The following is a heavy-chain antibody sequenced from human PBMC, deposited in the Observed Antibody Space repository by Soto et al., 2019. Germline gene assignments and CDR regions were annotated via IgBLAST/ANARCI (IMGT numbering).Heavy chain of an antibody. CDR2: ISGSGDNT. CDR3: AKDGLFYDSSGYYDY. V-gene: IGHV3-23*01. CDR1: GFTFSSYA. J-gene: IGHJ4*02. D-gene: IGHD3-22*01. Sequence: EVQLLESGGGLVQPGGSLRLSCAASGFTFSSYALSWVRKAPGKGLGWVSPISGSGDNTYYADSVKGRFTISRDNSKNTLYLQTNSLRAEDTAVYHCAKDGLFYDSSGYYDYWGQGTLVTVSS.